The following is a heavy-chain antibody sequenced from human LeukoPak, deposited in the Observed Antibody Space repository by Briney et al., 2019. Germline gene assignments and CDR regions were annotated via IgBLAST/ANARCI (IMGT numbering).Heavy chain of an antibody. V-gene: IGHV1-8*01. CDR2: MNPNSGNT. CDR1: GYTFTSYD. D-gene: IGHD6-13*01. Sequence: ASVKVSCKASGYTFTSYDINWVRQATGQGLEWMGWMNPNSGNTGYAQKFQGRVTMTRNTSISTAYMELSSLRSEDTAVYYCARGYGSSWYHNYYYYGMDVWGQGTTVTVS. J-gene: IGHJ6*02. CDR3: ARGYGSSWYHNYYYYGMDV.